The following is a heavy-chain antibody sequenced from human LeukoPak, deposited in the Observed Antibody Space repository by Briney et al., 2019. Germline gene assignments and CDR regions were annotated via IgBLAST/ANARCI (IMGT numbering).Heavy chain of an antibody. CDR2: ISSSSSYI. J-gene: IGHJ4*02. CDR1: GFTFSSYS. V-gene: IGHV3-21*01. D-gene: IGHD1-26*01. Sequence: GGSLRLSRAASGFTFSSYSMNWVRQAPGKGLEWVSSISSSSSYIYYADSVKGRFTISRDNAKNSLYLQMNSLRAEDTAVYYCATNSGSYPGYWGQGILVTVSS. CDR3: ATNSGSYPGY.